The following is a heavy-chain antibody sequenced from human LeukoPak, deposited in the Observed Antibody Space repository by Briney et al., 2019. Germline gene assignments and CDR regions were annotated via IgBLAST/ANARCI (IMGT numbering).Heavy chain of an antibody. CDR3: ARHPPYSSSWTDWFDP. D-gene: IGHD6-13*01. CDR1: GGSTSSYY. CDR2: IYYSGST. V-gene: IGHV4-59*08. J-gene: IGHJ5*02. Sequence: PSETLSLTCTVSGGSTSSYYWSWIRQPPGKGLEWIGYIYYSGSTNYNPSLKSRVTISVDTSKNQFSLKLSSVTAADTAVYYCARHPPYSSSWTDWFDPWGQGTLVTVSS.